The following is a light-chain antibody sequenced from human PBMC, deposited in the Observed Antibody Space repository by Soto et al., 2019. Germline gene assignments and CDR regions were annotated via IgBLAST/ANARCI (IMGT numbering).Light chain of an antibody. Sequence: EIELTQSPSTLSLSPGERATLSCRASQIVSSYLAWYQQKPGQAPRLLIYDASSWATGIPARFSGSGSGTDFTLTISSLEPEDFALYYCQQRSNWPITFGQGTRLEIK. V-gene: IGKV3-11*01. CDR2: DAS. CDR3: QQRSNWPIT. CDR1: QIVSSY. J-gene: IGKJ5*01.